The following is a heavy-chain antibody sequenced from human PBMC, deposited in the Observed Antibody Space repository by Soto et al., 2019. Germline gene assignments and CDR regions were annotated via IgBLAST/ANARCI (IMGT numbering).Heavy chain of an antibody. J-gene: IGHJ4*02. Sequence: ASVKVSCKASGYTFTSYGISWVRQAPGQGLEWMGWISAYNGNTNYARKLQGRVTMTTDTSTSTAYMELRSLRSDDTAVYYCARDFVVVVVAAQAPFDYWGQGTLVTVSS. D-gene: IGHD2-15*01. CDR1: GYTFTSYG. CDR2: ISAYNGNT. V-gene: IGHV1-18*01. CDR3: ARDFVVVVVAAQAPFDY.